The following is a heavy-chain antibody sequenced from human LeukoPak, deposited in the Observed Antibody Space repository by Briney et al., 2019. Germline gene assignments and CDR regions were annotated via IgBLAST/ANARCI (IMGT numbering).Heavy chain of an antibody. J-gene: IGHJ4*02. D-gene: IGHD3-10*01. Sequence: GASVKVSCKAPRDTFRNYAINWVRQAPGQGLEWMGGIVPIFGTPNYAQKLQGRVAITTDDSASTAYMELSSLRSEDTATYYCARGSRSSGLLYYFDLWGQGTLVTVSS. CDR1: RDTFRNYA. CDR3: ARGSRSSGLLYYFDL. V-gene: IGHV1-69*05. CDR2: IVPIFGTP.